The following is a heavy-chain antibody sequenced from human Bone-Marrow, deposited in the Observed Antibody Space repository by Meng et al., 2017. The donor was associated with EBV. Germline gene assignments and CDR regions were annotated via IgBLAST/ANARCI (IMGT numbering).Heavy chain of an antibody. D-gene: IGHD6-19*01. J-gene: IGHJ4*02. CDR2: IDYSGST. CDR1: GGSISSGGYH. CDR3: ATYEMGGAGKGY. Sequence: QVQPQESGPGLVKPTPTTSLTCAVSGGSISSGGYHWSWIRRPPGKGLEWIGYIDYSGSTYHNPSLKSRVTTSVDASNNQFSLKLSSVTAADTAVYYCATYEMGGAGKGYWGQGTLVTVSS. V-gene: IGHV4-30-4*01.